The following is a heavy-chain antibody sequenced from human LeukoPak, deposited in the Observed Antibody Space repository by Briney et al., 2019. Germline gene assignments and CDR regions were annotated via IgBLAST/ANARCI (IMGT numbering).Heavy chain of an antibody. D-gene: IGHD7-27*01. CDR2: ICSSGST. V-gene: IGHV4-59*08. CDR1: GGSISNYF. CDR3: ARRPTGDPKFDY. J-gene: IGHJ4*02. Sequence: SETLSLTCSVSGGSISNYFWTWIRQPPGKGLEWIGYICSSGSTYYNPSLKSRVTISVDTSKNRFSLKLSTVTAADTAVYYCARRPTGDPKFDYWGQGTLVTVSS.